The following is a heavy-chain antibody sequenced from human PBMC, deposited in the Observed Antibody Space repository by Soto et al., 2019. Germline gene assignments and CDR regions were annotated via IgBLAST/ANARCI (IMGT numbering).Heavy chain of an antibody. CDR3: AADPSSVSAYYYGMDV. CDR1: GFTFTSSA. CDR2: IVVGSGNT. Sequence: SVKVSCKASGFTFTSSAVQWVRQARGQRLEWIGWIVVGSGNTNYAQKFQERVTITRDMSTSTAYMELSSLRSEDTAVYYCAADPSSVSAYYYGMDVWGQGTTVTVSS. J-gene: IGHJ6*02. V-gene: IGHV1-58*01. D-gene: IGHD4-4*01.